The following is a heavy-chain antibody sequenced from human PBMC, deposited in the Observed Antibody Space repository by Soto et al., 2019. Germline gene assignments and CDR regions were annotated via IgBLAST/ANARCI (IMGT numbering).Heavy chain of an antibody. D-gene: IGHD5-12*01. J-gene: IGHJ4*02. CDR3: ARQEEMATIFGY. CDR2: IYYSGST. Sequence: QVQLQESGPGLVKPSETLSLTCTVSGGSISSYYWSWIRQPPGKGLEWIGYIYYSGSTNYNPSLKRRVTMSVDTSKNQFSLKLSSVTAADTAVYYCARQEEMATIFGYWGQGTLVTVSS. CDR1: GGSISSYY. V-gene: IGHV4-59*08.